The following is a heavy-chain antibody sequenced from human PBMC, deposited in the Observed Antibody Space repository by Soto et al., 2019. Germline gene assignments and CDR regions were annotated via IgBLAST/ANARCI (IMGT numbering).Heavy chain of an antibody. CDR3: TTDRRAQYDQDIVLMLYGMGV. CDR1: GFTFSNAW. D-gene: IGHD2-8*01. Sequence: GGSLRLSCAASGFTFSNAWMNWVRQAPGKGLEWVGRIKSKTDGGTTDYAAPVKGRFTISRDDSKNTLYLQMNSLKTEDTAVYYCTTDRRAQYDQDIVLMLYGMGVWGQGTTVTVSS. V-gene: IGHV3-15*07. J-gene: IGHJ6*02. CDR2: IKSKTDGGTT.